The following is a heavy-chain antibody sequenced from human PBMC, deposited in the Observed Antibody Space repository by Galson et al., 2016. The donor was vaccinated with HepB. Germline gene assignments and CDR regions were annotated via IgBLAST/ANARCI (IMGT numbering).Heavy chain of an antibody. V-gene: IGHV3-23*01. CDR3: GRHGGFDY. CDR1: GFSFSNSG. J-gene: IGHJ4*02. Sequence: SLRLSCAASGFSFSNSGMSWVRQAPGRGLEWVSGITHGGDATHYADFVKGRFTISRDNAKNTLYLYMNNVTAGDTAIYYCGRHGGFDYWGQGALVTVSS. CDR2: ITHGGDAT. D-gene: IGHD3-16*01.